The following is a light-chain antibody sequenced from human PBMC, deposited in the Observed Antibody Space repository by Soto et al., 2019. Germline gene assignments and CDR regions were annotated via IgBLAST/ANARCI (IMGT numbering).Light chain of an antibody. J-gene: IGLJ2*01. CDR1: SSDVGSYNY. Sequence: QSVLTQPASVSGSPGQSITLSCTGTSSDVGSYNYVSWYQQHPGKAPKLMIYDVTNRPSGVSNRFSGSTSGNTASLTISGLPAEDEADYYCCSYTSSRTLVFGGGTQLTVL. CDR2: DVT. CDR3: CSYTSSRTLV. V-gene: IGLV2-14*03.